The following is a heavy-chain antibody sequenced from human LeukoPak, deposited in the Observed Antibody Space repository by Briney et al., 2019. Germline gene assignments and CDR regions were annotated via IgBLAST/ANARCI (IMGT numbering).Heavy chain of an antibody. J-gene: IGHJ5*02. D-gene: IGHD3-10*01. Sequence: SETLSLTCTVSGGPISSYYWSWIRQPPGKGLEWIGYIYYSGSTNYNPSLKSRVTISVDTSKNQFSLKLTSVTAADTAVYYCARGGSWFDPWGQGTLVTVSS. CDR2: IYYSGST. CDR3: ARGGSWFDP. CDR1: GGPISSYY. V-gene: IGHV4-59*01.